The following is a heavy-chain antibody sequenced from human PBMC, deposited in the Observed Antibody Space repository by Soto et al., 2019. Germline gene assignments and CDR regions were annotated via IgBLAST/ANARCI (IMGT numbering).Heavy chain of an antibody. D-gene: IGHD3-3*01. CDR3: ARATKTITIFGVGASYYYYYGMDV. V-gene: IGHV4-34*01. J-gene: IGHJ6*02. Sequence: PSETLSLTCAVYGGSFSGYYWSWIRQPPGKGLVWIGEINHSGSTNYNPSLKSRVTISVDTSKNQFSLKLSSVTAADTAVYYCARATKTITIFGVGASYYYYYGMDVWGQGTTVTVSS. CDR2: INHSGST. CDR1: GGSFSGYY.